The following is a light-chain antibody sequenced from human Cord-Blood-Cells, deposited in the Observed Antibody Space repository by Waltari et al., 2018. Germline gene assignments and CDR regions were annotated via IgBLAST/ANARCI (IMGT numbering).Light chain of an antibody. V-gene: IGKV1-39*01. Sequence: IQMTQSPSSLSASVGDRVTTTCRASQSISSYLNWYQQKPGKAPKLLIYAASSLQSGVPSRFSGSGSGTDFTLTISSLQPEDFATYYCQQSYSTPFTFGPGTKVDIK. CDR3: QQSYSTPFT. CDR2: AAS. CDR1: QSISSY. J-gene: IGKJ3*01.